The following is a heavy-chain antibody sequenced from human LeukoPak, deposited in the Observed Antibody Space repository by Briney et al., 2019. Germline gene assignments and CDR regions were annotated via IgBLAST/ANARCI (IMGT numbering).Heavy chain of an antibody. Sequence: SETLSLTCAVYGGSFSGYYWSWIRQPPGKGLEWIGTIYHSGSTSYNPSLKSRVTISVDTSKNQFSLKLSSVTAADTAVYYCARVIMESDAFDIWGQGTMVTVSS. D-gene: IGHD2-21*01. J-gene: IGHJ3*02. CDR1: GGSFSGYY. CDR2: IYHSGST. CDR3: ARVIMESDAFDI. V-gene: IGHV4-34*01.